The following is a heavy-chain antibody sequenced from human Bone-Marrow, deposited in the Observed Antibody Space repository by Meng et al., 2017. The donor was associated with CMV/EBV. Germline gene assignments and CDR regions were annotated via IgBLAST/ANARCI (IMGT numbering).Heavy chain of an antibody. D-gene: IGHD6-13*01. Sequence: GESLKISCAASEFTFSNFAMSWVRLAPGRGLAWVSAITASGGSTYYADSVKGRFTVSRDNFKNTLYRQMNSLRVEDTAVYYCAKAFSASWYREYYDYWGQGTLVTVSS. CDR2: ITASGGST. CDR1: EFTFSNFA. CDR3: AKAFSASWYREYYDY. V-gene: IGHV3-23*01. J-gene: IGHJ4*02.